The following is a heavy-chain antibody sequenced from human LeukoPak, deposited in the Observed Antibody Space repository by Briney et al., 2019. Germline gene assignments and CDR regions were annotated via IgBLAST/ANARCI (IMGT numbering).Heavy chain of an antibody. CDR2: VRSKIDGGTT. D-gene: IGHD2-8*02. V-gene: IGHV3-15*01. CDR1: GFSSTNAL. CDR3: NTGALEAARDR. J-gene: IGHJ4*02. Sequence: GGSLRLSCVASGFSSTNALMSWVRQAPGKGLEWVGRVRSKIDGGTTDYAAPGKGRFIISRDDSKKTVYLQMNSLKTEDTALYYYNTGALEAARDRWGQRTLVTVSS.